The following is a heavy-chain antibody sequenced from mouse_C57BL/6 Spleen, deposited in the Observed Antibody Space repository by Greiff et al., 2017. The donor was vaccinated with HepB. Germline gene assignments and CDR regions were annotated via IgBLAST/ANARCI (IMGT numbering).Heavy chain of an antibody. Sequence: QVQLHQPGTELVKPGASVKLSCKASGYTFTSYWMHWVKQRPGQGLEWIGNINPSNGGTNYNEKFKSKATLTVDKSSSTAYMQLSSLTSEDSAVYEGARRAYYGSSSFDYWGQGTTLTVSS. V-gene: IGHV1-53*01. J-gene: IGHJ2*01. CDR3: ARRAYYGSSSFDY. D-gene: IGHD1-1*01. CDR1: GYTFTSYW. CDR2: INPSNGGT.